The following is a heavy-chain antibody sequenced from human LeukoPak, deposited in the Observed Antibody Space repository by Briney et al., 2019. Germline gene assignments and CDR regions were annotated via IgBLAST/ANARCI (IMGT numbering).Heavy chain of an antibody. CDR3: ARGYRDTIFVY. J-gene: IGHJ4*02. Sequence: PSETLSLTCTVSGGSISSYYWSWIRQPAGKGPEWIGRIYTSGSTNYNPSLKSRVTISVDKSKNQFSLKLSSVTAADTAVYYCARGYRDTIFVYWSQGTLVTVSS. D-gene: IGHD1-26*01. V-gene: IGHV4-4*07. CDR2: IYTSGST. CDR1: GGSISSYY.